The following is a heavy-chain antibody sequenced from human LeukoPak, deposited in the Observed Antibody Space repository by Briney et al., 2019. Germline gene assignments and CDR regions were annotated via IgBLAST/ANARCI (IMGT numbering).Heavy chain of an antibody. J-gene: IGHJ5*02. D-gene: IGHD2-2*01. CDR1: GFTFSSYA. CDR2: ISGSGGST. V-gene: IGHV3-23*01. CDR3: ARDDCSSISCYHNWFDP. Sequence: GGSLRLSCAASGFTFSSYAMSWVRQAPGKGLEWVSAISGSGGSTYYADSVKGRFTISRDNAKNSLYLQMNSLRAEDTAVYYCARDDCSSISCYHNWFDPWGQGTLVTVSS.